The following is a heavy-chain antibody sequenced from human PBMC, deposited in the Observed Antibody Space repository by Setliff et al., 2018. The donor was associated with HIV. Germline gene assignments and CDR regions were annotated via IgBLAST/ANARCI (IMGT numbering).Heavy chain of an antibody. J-gene: IGHJ3*02. Sequence: ASVKVSCKASGYTFTSYYMHWVRQAPGQGLEWMGIINPSGGSTSYAQKFQGRVTMTRDTSTSTVYMEVSRLRSDDTAVYYCASAGAWQRNALDIWGQGTMVTVSS. CDR2: INPSGGST. D-gene: IGHD5-12*01. CDR1: GYTFTSYY. CDR3: ASAGAWQRNALDI. V-gene: IGHV1-46*01.